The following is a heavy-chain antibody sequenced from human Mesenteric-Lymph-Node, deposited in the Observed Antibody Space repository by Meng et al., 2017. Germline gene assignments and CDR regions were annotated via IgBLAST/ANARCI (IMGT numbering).Heavy chain of an antibody. CDR2: INTDGTIT. J-gene: IGHJ5*01. Sequence: GESLKISCAASGFTFSSYWMHWVRQAPGKGLVWVSHINTDGTITKYADSVKGRFTISRDNAKNTLYLHMNSLRAEDTAVYYCARRDWFDSWGQGTLVTVSS. CDR1: GFTFSSYW. CDR3: ARRDWFDS. V-gene: IGHV3-74*03.